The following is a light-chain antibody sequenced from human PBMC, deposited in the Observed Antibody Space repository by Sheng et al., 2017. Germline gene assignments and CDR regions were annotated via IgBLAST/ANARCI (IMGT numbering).Light chain of an antibody. Sequence: DIQMSQSPASLSASVGDRVTMTCRASQNINTYLSWYQQKPGKAPKLLIYSAATLNSGVPSRFXGSGSETDFTLTISGLQAEDLATYYCQQTYSSPPLTFGGGTKVEI. CDR3: QQTYSSPPLT. CDR2: SAA. J-gene: IGKJ4*01. V-gene: IGKV1-39*01. CDR1: QNINTY.